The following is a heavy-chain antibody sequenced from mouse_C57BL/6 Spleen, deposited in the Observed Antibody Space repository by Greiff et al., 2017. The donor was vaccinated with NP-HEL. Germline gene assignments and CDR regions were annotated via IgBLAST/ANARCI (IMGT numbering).Heavy chain of an antibody. CDR2: ISSGGSYT. CDR1: GFTFSSYG. J-gene: IGHJ3*01. Sequence: VQLQQSGGDLVKPGGSLKLSCAASGFTFSSYGMSWVRQTPDKRLEWVATISSGGSYTYYPDSVKGRFTISRDNAKNTLYLQMSSLKSEDTAMYYCASYDYDRGAWFAYWGQGTLVTVSA. CDR3: ASYDYDRGAWFAY. D-gene: IGHD2-4*01. V-gene: IGHV5-6*01.